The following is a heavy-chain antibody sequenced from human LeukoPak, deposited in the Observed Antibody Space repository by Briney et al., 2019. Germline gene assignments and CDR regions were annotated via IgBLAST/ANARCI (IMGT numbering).Heavy chain of an antibody. D-gene: IGHD1-7*01. CDR2: ISSSSSYI. V-gene: IGHV3-21*01. Sequence: PGGSLRLSCAASGFTFSSYSMNWVRQAPGKGLEWVSSISSSSSYIYYADSVKGRFTISRDNAKNSLYLQMSSLRAEDTAVYYCARWARSGTFFDFWGQGTLVTVSS. CDR3: ARWARSGTFFDF. CDR1: GFTFSSYS. J-gene: IGHJ4*02.